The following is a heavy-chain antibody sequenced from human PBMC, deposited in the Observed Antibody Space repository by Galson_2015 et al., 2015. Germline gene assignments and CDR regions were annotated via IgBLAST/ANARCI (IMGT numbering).Heavy chain of an antibody. D-gene: IGHD3-9*01. CDR1: GFTFSSYS. Sequence: SLRLSCAASGFTFSSYSMNWVRQAPGKGLEWVSSISSSSSYIYYADSVKSRFTISRDNAKNSLYLQMNSLRAEDTAVYYCARTDYDILTVFSSYGMDVWGQGTTVTVSS. CDR2: ISSSSSYI. V-gene: IGHV3-21*01. CDR3: ARTDYDILTVFSSYGMDV. J-gene: IGHJ6*02.